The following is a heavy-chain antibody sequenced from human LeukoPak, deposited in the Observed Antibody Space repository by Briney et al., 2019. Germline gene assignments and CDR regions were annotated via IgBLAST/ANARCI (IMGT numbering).Heavy chain of an antibody. V-gene: IGHV3-23*01. Sequence: GGSLRLSCAASGFTFSRYAMSWVRQAPGKGLEWVSAISGSGGSTYYSDSVKGRFTISRDNSKNTLYLQMNSLRDEDTAIYYCAKDVAHIAVTGTDWFDPWGQGTLVTVSS. CDR1: GFTFSRYA. D-gene: IGHD6-19*01. J-gene: IGHJ5*02. CDR2: ISGSGGST. CDR3: AKDVAHIAVTGTDWFDP.